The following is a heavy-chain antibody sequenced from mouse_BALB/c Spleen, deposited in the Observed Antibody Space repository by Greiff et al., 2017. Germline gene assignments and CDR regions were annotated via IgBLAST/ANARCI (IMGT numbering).Heavy chain of an antibody. Sequence: QVQLKQSGPGLVAPSQSLSITCTVSGFSLTSYGVHWVRQPPGKGLEWLGVIWAGGSTNYNSALMSRLSISKDNSKSQVFLKMNSLQTDDTAMYYCEAVVHHNFAYWGQGTLVTVSA. D-gene: IGHD1-1*01. V-gene: IGHV2-9*02. J-gene: IGHJ3*01. CDR1: GFSLTSYG. CDR3: EAVVHHNFAY. CDR2: IWAGGST.